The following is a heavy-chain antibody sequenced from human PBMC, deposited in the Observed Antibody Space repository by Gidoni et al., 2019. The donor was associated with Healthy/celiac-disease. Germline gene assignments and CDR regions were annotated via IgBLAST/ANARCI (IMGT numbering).Heavy chain of an antibody. Sequence: QVQLQQWGAGLLKPSETLSITCAVYGGSFSGYYWSWIRQPPGKGLEWIGEINHSGSTNYNPSLKSRVTISVDTSKNQFSLKLSSVTAADTAVYYCARQGSVERELLRRPFDYWGQGTLVTVSS. CDR1: GGSFSGYY. J-gene: IGHJ4*02. CDR3: ARQGSVERELLRRPFDY. CDR2: INHSGST. V-gene: IGHV4-34*01. D-gene: IGHD1-26*01.